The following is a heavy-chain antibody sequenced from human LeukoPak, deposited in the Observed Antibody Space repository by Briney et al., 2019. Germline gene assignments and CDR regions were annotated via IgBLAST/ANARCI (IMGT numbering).Heavy chain of an antibody. D-gene: IGHD1-26*01. CDR3: AKDQRAHFDY. CDR1: GFXFDDYA. J-gene: IGHJ4*02. Sequence: GGSLRLSCAASGFXFDDYAMHWVRQAPGKGQEWVSHISGDGGSTYYADTVKGRYTISRDNSKNSLYLQMNSLRNEDTALYYCAKDQRAHFDYWGQGTLVTVSS. CDR2: ISGDGGST. V-gene: IGHV3-43*02.